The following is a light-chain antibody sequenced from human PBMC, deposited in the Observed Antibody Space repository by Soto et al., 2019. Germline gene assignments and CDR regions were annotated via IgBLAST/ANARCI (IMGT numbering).Light chain of an antibody. CDR1: HSVNTNY. CDR3: QQYGTSRT. J-gene: IGKJ1*01. Sequence: EIVLTQSPGTLSLSPGERATLSCRASHSVNTNYLAWYQQKPGQAPRLLIYGASSRATGIPDRFSGSGSATDFTLTITRLEPEDFEVYYCQQYGTSRTFGQGTKVEIK. CDR2: GAS. V-gene: IGKV3-20*01.